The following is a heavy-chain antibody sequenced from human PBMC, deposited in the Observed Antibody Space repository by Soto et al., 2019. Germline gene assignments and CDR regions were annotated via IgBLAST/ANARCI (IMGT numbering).Heavy chain of an antibody. V-gene: IGHV3-23*01. CDR1: GFTFSSYA. D-gene: IGHD3-16*01. Sequence: GGSLRLSCAASGFTFSSYAMSWVRQAPGKGLEWVSAISGSGGSTYYADSVRGRFTISRDNSKNTLYLQMNSLRAEDTAVYYCAKGGKIYYYYGMDVWGQGTTVTVSS. CDR2: ISGSGGST. CDR3: AKGGKIYYYYGMDV. J-gene: IGHJ6*02.